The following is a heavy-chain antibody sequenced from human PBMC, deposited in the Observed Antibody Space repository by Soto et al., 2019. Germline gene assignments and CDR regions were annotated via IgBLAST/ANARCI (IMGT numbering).Heavy chain of an antibody. Sequence: GGSLRLSCAASGFTFSSYWMSWVRQAPGKGLEGVANIKQDGSEKYYVDSVKGRFTISRDNAKNSLYLQMNSLRAEDTAVYYCARDIEVGASSTFDYWGQGTLVTVSS. CDR3: ARDIEVGASSTFDY. CDR1: GFTFSSYW. CDR2: IKQDGSEK. J-gene: IGHJ4*02. D-gene: IGHD1-26*01. V-gene: IGHV3-7*03.